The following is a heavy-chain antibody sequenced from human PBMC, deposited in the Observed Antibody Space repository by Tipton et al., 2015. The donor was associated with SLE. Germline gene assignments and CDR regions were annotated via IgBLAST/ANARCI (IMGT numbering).Heavy chain of an antibody. CDR1: GFTVSTQY. V-gene: IGHV3-53*01. Sequence: SLRLSCSASGFTVSTQYMNWVRQVPGKGLEWVSVIYHGGTSYYADSVKGRFTISRDNSKNTLYLQMNTLRVEDTAIYYCARGGDYGSFTYWGQGTLVTVSS. CDR3: ARGGDYGSFTY. D-gene: IGHD2-21*01. J-gene: IGHJ4*02. CDR2: IYHGGTS.